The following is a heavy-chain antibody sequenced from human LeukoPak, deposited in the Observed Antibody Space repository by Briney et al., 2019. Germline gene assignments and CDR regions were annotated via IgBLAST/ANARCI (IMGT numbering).Heavy chain of an antibody. D-gene: IGHD3-16*02. CDR1: GFTFSSYE. V-gene: IGHV3-48*03. Sequence: GGSLRLSCAASGFTFSSYEMNWVRQAPGKGLEWVSYISGSGSTIYYADSVKGRFTISRDNAKNSPYLQMNSLRAEDTAVYYCAKEGGYGELSSYFDYWGQGTLVTVSS. J-gene: IGHJ4*02. CDR3: AKEGGYGELSSYFDY. CDR2: ISGSGSTI.